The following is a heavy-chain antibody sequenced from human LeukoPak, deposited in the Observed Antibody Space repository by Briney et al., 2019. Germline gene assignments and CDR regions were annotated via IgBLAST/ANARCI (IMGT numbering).Heavy chain of an antibody. Sequence: SETLSLTCTVSGGSISSHYWSWIRQPPGKGLEWIGYIYYSGSTNYNPSLKSRVTISVDTSKNQFSLKLSSVTAADTAVYYCARAKRDYYDNSGYESYYYFMDVWGKGTTVTVSS. CDR3: ARAKRDYYDNSGYESYYYFMDV. CDR1: GGSISSHY. CDR2: IYYSGST. D-gene: IGHD3-22*01. J-gene: IGHJ6*03. V-gene: IGHV4-59*11.